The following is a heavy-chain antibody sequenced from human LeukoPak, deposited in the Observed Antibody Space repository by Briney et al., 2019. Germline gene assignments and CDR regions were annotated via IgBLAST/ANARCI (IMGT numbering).Heavy chain of an antibody. CDR2: TYYSGNT. CDR3: ARVFHDSSGYPFDY. Sequence: PSETLSLTCTVSGGSMSSYYWSWIRQPPGKGLEWIGYTYYSGNTNCNPSLKSRVTISVDTSKNQFSLKVGSVTAADTAVYYCARVFHDSSGYPFDYWGQGTLVTVSS. D-gene: IGHD3-22*01. V-gene: IGHV4-59*01. J-gene: IGHJ4*02. CDR1: GGSMSSYY.